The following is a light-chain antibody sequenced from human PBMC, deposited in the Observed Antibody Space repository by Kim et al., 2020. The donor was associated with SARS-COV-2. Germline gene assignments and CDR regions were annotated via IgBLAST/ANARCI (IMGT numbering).Light chain of an antibody. CDR1: QSVSSNY. CDR3: QQYGGSPLT. Sequence: SPGERAPLSCRASQSVSSNYLAWYQQKPGQAPRLLIHGASSRPTGIPDRFSGSGSGTDFTLTISRLEPGDFAVYYCQQYGGSPLTFGGGTKVDIK. J-gene: IGKJ4*01. V-gene: IGKV3-20*01. CDR2: GAS.